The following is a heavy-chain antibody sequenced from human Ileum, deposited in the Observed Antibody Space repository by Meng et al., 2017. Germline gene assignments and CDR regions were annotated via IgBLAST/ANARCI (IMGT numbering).Heavy chain of an antibody. D-gene: IGHD6-19*01. CDR1: VESIGCSNW. Sequence: QVELQEAGPGLVPPSETLSLSCAVYVESIGCSNWWSWFRQSPGTGVEWIGEMYHSGTTNYNPSLKSRVTLSLASSKNQLSLKLSSVTAADTAVYYCARHIGVPGTRGFDYWGQGTLVTVSS. J-gene: IGHJ4*02. CDR2: MYHSGTT. V-gene: IGHV4-4*02. CDR3: ARHIGVPGTRGFDY.